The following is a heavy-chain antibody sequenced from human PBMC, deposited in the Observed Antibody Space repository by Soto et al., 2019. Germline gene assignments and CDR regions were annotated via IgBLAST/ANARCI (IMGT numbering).Heavy chain of an antibody. D-gene: IGHD6-6*01. Sequence: SQTLSLTCAISGDSVSSNSAAWNWIRHSPSRGLEWLGRTYYRSKWYNDYAVSVKSRITINPDTTKNQFSLQLNSVTPKDTAVDYCARDPIAAHSPCYYYGMDVWGQRTTVTVSS. V-gene: IGHV6-1*01. CDR3: ARDPIAAHSPCYYYGMDV. CDR2: TYYRSKWYN. CDR1: GDSVSSNSAA. J-gene: IGHJ6*02.